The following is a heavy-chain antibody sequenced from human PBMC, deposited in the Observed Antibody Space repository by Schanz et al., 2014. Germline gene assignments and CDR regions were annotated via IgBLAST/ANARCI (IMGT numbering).Heavy chain of an antibody. CDR3: ANNWSLDY. V-gene: IGHV3-23*01. CDR2: ISGRDGST. J-gene: IGHJ4*02. Sequence: EVQLLESGGGLVQPGGSLRLSCAASGFTFSSYAMTWVRQAPGMGLEWVSAISGRDGSTYYADSVRGRFTISRDNSKSTLYLQVNSLRAEYTAVYYCANNWSLDYWGQGTLVTVSS. CDR1: GFTFSSYA. D-gene: IGHD1-20*01.